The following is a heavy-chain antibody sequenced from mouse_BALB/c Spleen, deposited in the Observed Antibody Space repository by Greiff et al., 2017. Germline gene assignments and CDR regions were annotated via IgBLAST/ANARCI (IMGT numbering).Heavy chain of an antibody. CDR3: ARGNWDVDFDV. J-gene: IGHJ1*01. D-gene: IGHD4-1*01. CDR2: IDPANGNT. Sequence: EVQLQQSGAELVKPGASVKLSCTASGFNIKDTYMHWVKQRPEQGLEWIGRIDPANGNTKYDPKFQGKATITADTSSNTAYLQLSSLTSEDTAVYYCARGNWDVDFDVWGAGTTVTVSS. V-gene: IGHV14-3*02. CDR1: GFNIKDTY.